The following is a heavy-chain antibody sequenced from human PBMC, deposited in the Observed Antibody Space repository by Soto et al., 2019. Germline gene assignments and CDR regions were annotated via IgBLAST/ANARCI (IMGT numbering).Heavy chain of an antibody. D-gene: IGHD1-26*01. J-gene: IGHJ3*02. CDR3: ARCRSYGMEGVERAVDI. Sequence: EVQLVESGGGLVQPGGSLRLSCAASGFTFSHFWMNWVRQAPGKGLEWVANIKSDGSEKYYADSVKGRFTFSRDNAKNTLYLQMDSLRVEDTAVYSCARCRSYGMEGVERAVDIWGQGTKVTVSS. CDR2: IKSDGSEK. CDR1: GFTFSHFW. V-gene: IGHV3-7*03.